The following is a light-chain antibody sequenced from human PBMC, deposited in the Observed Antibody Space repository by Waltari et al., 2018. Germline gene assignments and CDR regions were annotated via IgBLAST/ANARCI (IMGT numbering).Light chain of an antibody. Sequence: QSALTQPASVSGSPGQSITISCTGTSSDVGSYNVVSWYQQHQGKPPKLMIYEVSKRPAGGSNRFSGSKSGNTASLTISGLQAEDEADYYCCSYAGSSTVVFGGGTKLTVL. CDR3: CSYAGSSTVV. J-gene: IGLJ2*01. CDR2: EVS. V-gene: IGLV2-23*02. CDR1: SSDVGSYNV.